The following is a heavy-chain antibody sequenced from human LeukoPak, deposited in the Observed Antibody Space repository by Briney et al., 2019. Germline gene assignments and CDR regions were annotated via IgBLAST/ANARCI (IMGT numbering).Heavy chain of an antibody. J-gene: IGHJ6*03. V-gene: IGHV4-39*01. CDR1: GGSISSSSYY. CDR3: ARAIGYSSGWYVYYYYMDV. D-gene: IGHD6-19*01. CDR2: IYYSGST. Sequence: SETLSLTCTVSGGSISSSSYYWGWIRQPPGKGLEWIGSIYYSGSTYYHPSLKSRVTISVDTSKNQFSLKLSSVTAADTAVYYCARAIGYSSGWYVYYYYMDVWGKGTTVTISS.